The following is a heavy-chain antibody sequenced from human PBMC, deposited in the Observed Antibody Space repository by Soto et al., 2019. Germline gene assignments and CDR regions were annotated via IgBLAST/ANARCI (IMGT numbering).Heavy chain of an antibody. Sequence: PSETQSLTCSVSGASISTSSDFWGWIRQAPGKGLEWIGNVYQSGTTRLNPSLKSRVSIFVDRSKNQFSLELNSATAADRAVYYCARQPESTSYFDYWGQGILVTVCS. CDR3: ARQPESTSYFDY. CDR1: GASISTSSDF. D-gene: IGHD2-2*01. V-gene: IGHV4-39*01. CDR2: VYQSGTT. J-gene: IGHJ4*02.